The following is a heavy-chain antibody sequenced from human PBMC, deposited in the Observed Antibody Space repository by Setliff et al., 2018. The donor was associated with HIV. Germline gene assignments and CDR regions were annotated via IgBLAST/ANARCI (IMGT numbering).Heavy chain of an antibody. CDR2: INRSGST. Sequence: SETLSLTCAVYGGSFSGYYWSWIRQPPGKGLEWIGEINRSGSTSYNPSLKSRVTISVDTSKNQFSLKLTSVTAADTAVYYCARSWGSGSYPYWGQGTLVTVSS. CDR3: ARSWGSGSYPY. CDR1: GGSFSGYY. D-gene: IGHD3-10*01. J-gene: IGHJ4*02. V-gene: IGHV4-34*01.